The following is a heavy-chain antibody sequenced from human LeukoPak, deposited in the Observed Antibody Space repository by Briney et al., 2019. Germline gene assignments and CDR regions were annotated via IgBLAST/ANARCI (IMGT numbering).Heavy chain of an antibody. CDR3: ARGVWFEVYYYYYYMDV. Sequence: PSETLSLTCTVSGGSLSSGNYYWAWIRQPPGKGLEWIGYIYYSGSTNYNPSLKSRVTISVDTSKNQFSLKLSSVTAADTAVYYCARGVWFEVYYYYYYMDVWGKGTTVTISS. D-gene: IGHD3-10*01. V-gene: IGHV4-61*01. CDR1: GGSLSSGNYY. CDR2: IYYSGST. J-gene: IGHJ6*03.